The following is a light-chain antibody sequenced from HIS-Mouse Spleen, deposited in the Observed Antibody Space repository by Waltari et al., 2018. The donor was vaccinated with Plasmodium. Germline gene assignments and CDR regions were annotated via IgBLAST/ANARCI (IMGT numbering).Light chain of an antibody. V-gene: IGLV2-23*01. CDR2: EGS. J-gene: IGLJ1*01. CDR3: CSYAGSSTYV. Sequence: QSALTQPASGSGSPGQSLTLPCTGTSSDAGSFTLVSWYQQHPGKAPKLMIYEGSKRPSGVSNRFSGSKAGNTASLTISGLQAEDEADYYCCSYAGSSTYVFGTGTKVTVL. CDR1: SSDAGSFTL.